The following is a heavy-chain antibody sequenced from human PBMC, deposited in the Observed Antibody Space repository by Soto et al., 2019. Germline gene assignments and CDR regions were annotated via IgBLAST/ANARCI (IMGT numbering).Heavy chain of an antibody. V-gene: IGHV3-21*01. CDR1: GFTFSSYS. D-gene: IGHD1-1*01. Sequence: GGSLRLSCAASGFTFSSYSMNWVRQAPGKGLEWVSSISSSSSYIYYADSVKGRFTISRDNAKNSLYLQMNSLRAEDTAVYYCARGNWNDWSPPWSDYYYYMDVWGKGTTVTVSS. J-gene: IGHJ6*03. CDR3: ARGNWNDWSPPWSDYYYYMDV. CDR2: ISSSSSYI.